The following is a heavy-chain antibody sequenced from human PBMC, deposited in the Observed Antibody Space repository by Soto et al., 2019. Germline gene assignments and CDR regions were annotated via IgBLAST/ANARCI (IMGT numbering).Heavy chain of an antibody. J-gene: IGHJ4*02. V-gene: IGHV3-7*03. D-gene: IGHD4-17*01. CDR1: GFTFSNFW. CDR3: TTNTVTKVDDY. CDR2: IKQDGSDK. Sequence: GGSLRLSCAASGFTFSNFWMSWVRQAPGKGLEWVASIKQDGSDKYYVDSVKGRFIISRDNAKNSLSLQMNSLRAEDTAVYYCTTNTVTKVDDYWGQGTLVTVSS.